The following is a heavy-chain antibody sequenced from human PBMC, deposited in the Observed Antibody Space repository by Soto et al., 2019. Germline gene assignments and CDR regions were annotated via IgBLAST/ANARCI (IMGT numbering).Heavy chain of an antibody. CDR1: GGSIDSYY. D-gene: IGHD3-16*02. CDR3: ARHRWMSRANWFDA. J-gene: IGHJ5*02. V-gene: IGHV4-59*12. CDR2: ISDSGTT. Sequence: QVELQQSGPGLVKASETLSLSCTVFGGSIDSYYWSWIRQAPGKGLEWIGHISDSGTTNYNPSLGSRVTLPVDTSRKLFSLKLSSVTAADTAVYFCARHRWMSRANWFDAWGAGTLVTVSS.